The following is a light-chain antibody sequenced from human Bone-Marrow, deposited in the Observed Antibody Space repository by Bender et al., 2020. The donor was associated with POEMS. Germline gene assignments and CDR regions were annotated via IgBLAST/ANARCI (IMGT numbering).Light chain of an antibody. J-gene: IGLJ3*02. CDR3: CSYAGSNTWV. CDR2: EAT. V-gene: IGLV2-23*01. Sequence: QSALTQPASVSGSPGQSITISCFGTSGDVGNYNLVSWYQQFPGKAPTLLIYEATRRPSGVSDRFSGSKSGNTASLTISGLQPEDEADYSCCSYAGSNTWVFGGGTKVTVL. CDR1: SGDVGNYNL.